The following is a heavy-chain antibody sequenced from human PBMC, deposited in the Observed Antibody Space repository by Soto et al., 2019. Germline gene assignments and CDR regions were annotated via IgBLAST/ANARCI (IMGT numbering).Heavy chain of an antibody. CDR2: ISYDGSNK. Sequence: QVQLVESGGGVVQPGRSLRLSCAASGFTFSSYGMHWVRQAPGKGLEWVAVISYDGSNKYYADSVKGRFTISRDNSKNTLYLQMNSLRAEDTAVYYCAKDGAGPPPSGWYVDYWGQGTLVTVSS. V-gene: IGHV3-30*18. D-gene: IGHD6-19*01. J-gene: IGHJ4*02. CDR1: GFTFSSYG. CDR3: AKDGAGPPPSGWYVDY.